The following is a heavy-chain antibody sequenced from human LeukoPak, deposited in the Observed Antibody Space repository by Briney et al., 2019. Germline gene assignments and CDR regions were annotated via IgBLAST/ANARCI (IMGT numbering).Heavy chain of an antibody. CDR2: IFHTGST. V-gene: IGHV4-38-2*02. CDR1: GYSISSGYY. J-gene: IGHJ3*02. Sequence: SETLSLTCTVSGYSISSGYYWAWIRQPPGKGLEWIGSIFHTGSTYHNPSLKSRVTISVDTSKNQFSLKLNSVTAADTAVYYCAREGHYYDSRNAFDTWGQGTMVTVSS. D-gene: IGHD3-22*01. CDR3: AREGHYYDSRNAFDT.